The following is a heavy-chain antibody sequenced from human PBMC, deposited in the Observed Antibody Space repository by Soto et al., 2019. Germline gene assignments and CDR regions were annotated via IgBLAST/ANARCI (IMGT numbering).Heavy chain of an antibody. CDR2: ISSSSSYT. D-gene: IGHD3-10*01. J-gene: IGHJ4*02. CDR3: ARDLVRGVGTPYYFDY. CDR1: GFTFSDYY. Sequence: QVQLVESGGGLVKPGGSLRLSCAASGFTFSDYYMSWIRQAPGKGLEWVSYISSSSSYTNYADSVKGRFTISRDNAKNSLYLQMNSLRAEDTAVYYCARDLVRGVGTPYYFDYWGQGTLVTVSS. V-gene: IGHV3-11*06.